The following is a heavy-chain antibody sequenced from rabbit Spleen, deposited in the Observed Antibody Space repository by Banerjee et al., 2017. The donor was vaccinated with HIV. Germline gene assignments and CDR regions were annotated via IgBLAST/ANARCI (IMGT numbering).Heavy chain of an antibody. J-gene: IGHJ6*01. CDR1: GFSFSSSYY. Sequence: QEQLEESGGGLAKPEGSLTPTCTASGFSFSSSYYMCWVRQAPGKGLEWIACIDTGSENTYYASWAKGRFTISKTSSTTVTLQMTSLTAADTATYFCARDTSSSFSSYGMDLWGPGTLVTV. CDR2: IDTGSENT. D-gene: IGHD1-1*01. V-gene: IGHV1S45*01. CDR3: ARDTSSSFSSYGMDL.